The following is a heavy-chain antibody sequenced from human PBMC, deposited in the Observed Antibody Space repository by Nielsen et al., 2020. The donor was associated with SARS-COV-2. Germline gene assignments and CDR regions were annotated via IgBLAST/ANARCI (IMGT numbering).Heavy chain of an antibody. D-gene: IGHD2-2*01. J-gene: IGHJ4*02. CDR2: INHSGST. CDR1: GGSFSGYY. V-gene: IGHV4-34*01. Sequence: SETLSLTCAVYGGSFSGYYWSWIRQPPGKGLEWIGEINHSGSTNYNPSLKSRVTISVDTSKNQFSLKLSSVTAADTAVYYCARVPIYCSSTSCYAKGPPNSSQARGFDYWGQGTLVTVSS. CDR3: ARVPIYCSSTSCYAKGPPNSSQARGFDY.